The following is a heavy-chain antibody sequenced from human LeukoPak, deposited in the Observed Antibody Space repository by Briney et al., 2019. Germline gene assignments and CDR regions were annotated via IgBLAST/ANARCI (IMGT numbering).Heavy chain of an antibody. D-gene: IGHD3-10*01. CDR3: ARQGYYYGLGAFDI. J-gene: IGHJ3*02. CDR1: GGSFSGYY. CDR2: INHSGST. Sequence: PSETLSLTCAVYGGSFSGYYWSWIRQPPGKGLEWIGEINHSGSTNYNPSLKSRVTISVDTSKNQFSLKLSSVTAADTAVYYCARQGYYYGLGAFDIWGQGTMVTVSS. V-gene: IGHV4-34*01.